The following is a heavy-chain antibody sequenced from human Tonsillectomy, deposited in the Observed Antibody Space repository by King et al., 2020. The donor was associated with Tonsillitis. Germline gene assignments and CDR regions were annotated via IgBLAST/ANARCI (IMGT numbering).Heavy chain of an antibody. D-gene: IGHD1-26*01. CDR3: GLLLSESDSQC. Sequence: VQLVESGGGVVQPGRSLRLSCTASEFPFSYYGMYWVRQAPGKGLERVSYISYDGSNEYYVDSVKGRFTISRDNFKNTLYLQMNSLRIQDTAVYYCGLLLSESDSQCWGQGTL. V-gene: IGHV3-30*04. CDR1: EFPFSYYG. J-gene: IGHJ4*02. CDR2: ISYDGSNE.